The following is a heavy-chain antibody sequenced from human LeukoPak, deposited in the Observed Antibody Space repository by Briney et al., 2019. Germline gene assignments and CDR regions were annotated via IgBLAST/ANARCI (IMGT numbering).Heavy chain of an antibody. D-gene: IGHD1-7*01. Sequence: SETLSLTCAVYGESFSGYHWSWIRQPPGKGLEWIGEINHSGSTNYNPSLKSRVTISVDTSKNQFSLKLSPVTDADTAVYYCSRSRITGTAPYGYWGQGTLVTVSS. V-gene: IGHV4-34*01. CDR3: SRSRITGTAPYGY. CDR2: INHSGST. J-gene: IGHJ4*02. CDR1: GESFSGYH.